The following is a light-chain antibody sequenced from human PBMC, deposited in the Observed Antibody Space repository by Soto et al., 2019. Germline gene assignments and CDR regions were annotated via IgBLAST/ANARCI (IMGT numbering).Light chain of an antibody. CDR2: YAS. CDR1: QGVSSY. J-gene: IGKJ2*01. V-gene: IGKV3D-15*01. Sequence: EIVMTQSPAALSVSLGERVSLTCRASQGVSSYLAWYQQKPGQTPRLLISYASTRATDIPDRFSVSGSGTDFPLTISSLQSSDLAVYYCLQYSTWPPLYTFGQGTKLEIK. CDR3: LQYSTWPPLYT.